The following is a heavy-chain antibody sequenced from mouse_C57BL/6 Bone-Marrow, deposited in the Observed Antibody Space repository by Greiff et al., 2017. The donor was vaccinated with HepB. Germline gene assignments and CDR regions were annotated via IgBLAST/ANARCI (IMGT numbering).Heavy chain of an antibody. D-gene: IGHD2-4*01. J-gene: IGHJ3*01. V-gene: IGHV1-53*01. CDR3: ARSPYDYPWFAY. Sequence: QVQLKQPGTELVKPGASVKLSCKASGYTFTSYWMHWVKQRPGQGLEWIGNINPSNGGTNYNEKFKSKATLTVDKSSSTAYMQLSSLTSEDSAVYYCARSPYDYPWFAYWGQGTLVTVSA. CDR2: INPSNGGT. CDR1: GYTFTSYW.